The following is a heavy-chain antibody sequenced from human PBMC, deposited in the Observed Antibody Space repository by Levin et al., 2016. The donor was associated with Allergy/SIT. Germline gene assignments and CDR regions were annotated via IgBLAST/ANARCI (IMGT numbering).Heavy chain of an antibody. Sequence: ASVKVSCKASGYTFTNYGISWVRQAPGQGLEWMGWISPYNGDTRYAQQLQGRVTMTTDTSTTTAYMELRSLRSDDTAVYYCARGGATVSGSWFDPWGQGTLVTVSS. CDR1: GYTFTNYG. J-gene: IGHJ5*02. V-gene: IGHV1-18*04. D-gene: IGHD6-19*01. CDR2: ISPYNGDT. CDR3: ARGGATVSGSWFDP.